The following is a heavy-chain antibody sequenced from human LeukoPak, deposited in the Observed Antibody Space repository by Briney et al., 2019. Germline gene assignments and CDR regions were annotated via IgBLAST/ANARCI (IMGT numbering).Heavy chain of an antibody. Sequence: GGSLRLSCAASGFTVSGNYMTWVRQAPGKGLEWVAVIYSGGSTYYADSVKGRFIVSRDNSKNTLYSQMNNLRAEDTAVYYCARVDHGGNSDYWGQGTLVTVSS. CDR1: GFTVSGNY. D-gene: IGHD4-23*01. J-gene: IGHJ4*02. CDR3: ARVDHGGNSDY. V-gene: IGHV3-66*01. CDR2: IYSGGST.